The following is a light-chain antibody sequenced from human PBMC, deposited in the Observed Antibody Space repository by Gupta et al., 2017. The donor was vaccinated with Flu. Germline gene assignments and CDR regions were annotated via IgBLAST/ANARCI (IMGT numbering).Light chain of an antibody. CDR1: QSVSSY. CDR2: DAS. V-gene: IGKV3-11*01. Sequence: PATLSLSPGERATLSCRASQSVSSYLAWYQQKPGQAPRLLIYDASNRATGIPARFSGSGSGTDFTLTISSLEPEDFAVYYCQRRSNWPSVFGGGTKVEIK. J-gene: IGKJ4*01. CDR3: QRRSNWPSV.